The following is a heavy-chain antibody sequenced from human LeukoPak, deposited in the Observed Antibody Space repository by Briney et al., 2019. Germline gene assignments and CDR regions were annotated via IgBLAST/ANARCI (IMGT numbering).Heavy chain of an antibody. V-gene: IGHV3-30*18. CDR1: GFTFSSYG. Sequence: GGSLRLSCAASGFTFSSYGMHWVRQAPGKGLEWVAVISYDGSNKYYADSVKGRFTISRDNSKNTLYLQMNSLRAEDTAVYYCAKDSGSGYSGYDSYYWGQGTLVTVSS. CDR3: AKDSGSGYSGYDSYY. CDR2: ISYDGSNK. D-gene: IGHD5-12*01. J-gene: IGHJ4*02.